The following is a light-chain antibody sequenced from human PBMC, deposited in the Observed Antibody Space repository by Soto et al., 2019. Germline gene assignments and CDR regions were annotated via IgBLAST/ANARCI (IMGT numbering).Light chain of an antibody. V-gene: IGLV1-40*01. Sequence: VLTQPPSVSGAPGQGVTISCTGGSSNIGANYDVHWYQQLPGTAPKVLIYGNSNRPSGVPDRFSGSKSGTSASLAITGLQVEDEADYYCQSYDSSLRNVIFGGGTKLTVL. CDR1: SSNIGANYD. CDR2: GNS. J-gene: IGLJ2*01. CDR3: QSYDSSLRNVI.